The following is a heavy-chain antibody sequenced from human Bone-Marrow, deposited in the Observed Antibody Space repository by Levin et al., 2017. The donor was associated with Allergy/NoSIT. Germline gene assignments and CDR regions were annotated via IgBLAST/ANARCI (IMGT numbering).Heavy chain of an antibody. CDR3: ARDQLLVHFGEAQSPLPRMDV. CDR2: IYYSGST. CDR1: GGSVTNGDHY. V-gene: IGHV4-30-4*01. D-gene: IGHD2-8*02. Sequence: PSETLSLTCTVSGGSVTNGDHYWSWIRQPPGKGLEWIGYIYYSGSTYYNPSLKSRLTMSVDTSKNQFSLNLRSVTAADTAVYYCARDQLLVHFGEAQSPLPRMDVWGQGTTVIVSS. J-gene: IGHJ6*02.